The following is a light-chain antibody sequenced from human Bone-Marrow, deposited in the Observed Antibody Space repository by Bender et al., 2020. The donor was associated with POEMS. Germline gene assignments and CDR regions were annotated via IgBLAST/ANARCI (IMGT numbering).Light chain of an antibody. J-gene: IGLJ3*02. CDR3: TSYTDRHSLV. CDR2: SSH. V-gene: IGLV1-44*01. Sequence: QSVLTQPPSASGTPGQRVTISCSGGSSNIGAHAVNWYQHLPGTAPKLLIYSSHRRPSEVPDRFSGSKSGNTAFLTVSGLQADDEAHYYCTSYTDRHSLVFGGGTKLTVL. CDR1: SSNIGAHA.